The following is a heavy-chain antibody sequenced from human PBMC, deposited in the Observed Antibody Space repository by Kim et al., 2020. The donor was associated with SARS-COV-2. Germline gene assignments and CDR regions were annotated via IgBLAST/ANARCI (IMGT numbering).Heavy chain of an antibody. J-gene: IGHJ6*01. D-gene: IGHD3-10*01. V-gene: IGHV1-18*01. CDR1: GYTFTSYG. CDR2: ISAYNGNT. CDR3: SRGSGSGSYLRRYYYYGMD. Sequence: ASVKVSCKASGYTFTSYGISWVRQAPGQGLEWMGWISAYNGNTNYAQKLQGRVTMTKEKSTSTAYRELRSLRPDDTAVYSCSRGSGSGSYLRRYYYYGMD.